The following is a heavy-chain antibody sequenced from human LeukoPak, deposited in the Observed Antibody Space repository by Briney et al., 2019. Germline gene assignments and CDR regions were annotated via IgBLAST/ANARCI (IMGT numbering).Heavy chain of an antibody. J-gene: IGHJ2*01. CDR3: ARVHRRADSSGYYYEDWYFDL. V-gene: IGHV4-4*07. Sequence: SETLSLTCIVSGGSISSNYWSWLRQPAGKGLEWIGRIYSSGTTTYIPSLKSRVTMSGDTSKNQLSLRLTSVTAADPAVYYCARVHRRADSSGYYYEDWYFDLWGRGTLVTVSS. CDR1: GGSISSNY. CDR2: IYSSGTT. D-gene: IGHD3-22*01.